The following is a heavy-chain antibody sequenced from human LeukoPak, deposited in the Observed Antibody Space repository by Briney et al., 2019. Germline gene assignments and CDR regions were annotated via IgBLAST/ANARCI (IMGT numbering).Heavy chain of an antibody. Sequence: GGSLRLSCAASGFTFSSYAMSWVRQAPGKGLEWVSAISGSGGSTYYADSVKGRFTISRDNSKNTLYLQMNSLRAEDTAVYYCARDETGELSFNNWGQGTLVTVSS. CDR3: ARDETGELSFNN. D-gene: IGHD3-16*02. V-gene: IGHV3-23*01. J-gene: IGHJ4*02. CDR2: ISGSGGST. CDR1: GFTFSSYA.